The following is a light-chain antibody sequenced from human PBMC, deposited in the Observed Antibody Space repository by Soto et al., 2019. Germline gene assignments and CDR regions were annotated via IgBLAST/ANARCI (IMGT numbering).Light chain of an antibody. CDR2: EVS. V-gene: IGLV2-8*01. CDR3: SSYAGSNNV. Sequence: QSAPTQPPSASGSPGQSVTISCTGTSSDVGGYDYVSWYQQHPGKAPKLMIYEVSKRPSGVPDRFSGSKSGNTASLTVSGLQAEDEADYYCSSYAGSNNVFGTGTKLT. CDR1: SSDVGGYDY. J-gene: IGLJ1*01.